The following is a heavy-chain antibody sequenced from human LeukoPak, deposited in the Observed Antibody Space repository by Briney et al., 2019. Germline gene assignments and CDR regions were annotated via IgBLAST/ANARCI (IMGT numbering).Heavy chain of an antibody. Sequence: PSETLSLTCTVSGGSISSYYWSWIRQPAGKGLEWIGRIYTSGSTNYNPSLKSRVTISVDTSKKQFSLKMNSVTAADTAVYYCARDPTTVTKGFDIWGQGTLVTVSS. CDR2: IYTSGST. D-gene: IGHD4-17*01. J-gene: IGHJ3*02. V-gene: IGHV4-4*07. CDR3: ARDPTTVTKGFDI. CDR1: GGSISSYY.